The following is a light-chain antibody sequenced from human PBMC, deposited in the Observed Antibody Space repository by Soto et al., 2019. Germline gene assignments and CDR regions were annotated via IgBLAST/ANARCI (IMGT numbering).Light chain of an antibody. Sequence: ETVMTQSPATLSVSPWERVTLSCRASEGVGSSLAWYQQKPGQAPRVLIYGASTTAPGIPAGFSGSGSGTEFTLTISSLQSEDSAVYHCQQYNDWPRTFGQGTKVDIK. CDR1: EGVGSS. J-gene: IGKJ1*01. CDR3: QQYNDWPRT. V-gene: IGKV3-15*01. CDR2: GAS.